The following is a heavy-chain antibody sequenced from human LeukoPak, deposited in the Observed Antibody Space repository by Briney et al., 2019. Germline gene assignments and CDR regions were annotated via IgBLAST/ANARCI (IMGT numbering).Heavy chain of an antibody. V-gene: IGHV3-30*02. CDR1: GFTFSSYG. J-gene: IGHJ4*02. Sequence: GGSLRLSCAASGFTFSSYGMHWVRQAPGKGLEWVAFIRYDGSNKYYADSVKGRFTISRDNSENTLYLQVNSLRAEDTAVYYCAKDRDSSSWFGYYFDYWGQGTLVTVSS. D-gene: IGHD6-13*01. CDR2: IRYDGSNK. CDR3: AKDRDSSSWFGYYFDY.